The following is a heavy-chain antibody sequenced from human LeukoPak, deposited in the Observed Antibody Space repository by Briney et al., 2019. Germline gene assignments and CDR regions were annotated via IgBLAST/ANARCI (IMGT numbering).Heavy chain of an antibody. CDR2: INHSGST. J-gene: IGHJ3*02. D-gene: IGHD3-22*01. V-gene: IGHV4-34*01. CDR1: GGSFSGYY. Sequence: SETLSLPCAVYGGSFSGYYWSWIRQPPGKGLEWNGEINHSGSTNYNPSLKSRVTISVDTSKNQFSLKLSSVTAADTAVYYCARGLRRSDRRGGGYRRTGPPDAFDIWGQGTMVTVSS. CDR3: ARGLRRSDRRGGGYRRTGPPDAFDI.